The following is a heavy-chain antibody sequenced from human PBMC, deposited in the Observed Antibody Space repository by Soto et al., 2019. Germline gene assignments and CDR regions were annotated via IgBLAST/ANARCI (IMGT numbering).Heavy chain of an antibody. Sequence: SETLSLTCAVSGGSLSSSSWWSWARQPPGKALEWLGEIYYSGSTKYNPSLNSRVTISADQSKNDFFLRLSSVTAADTAVYYCVHHGGDPYYHDFWGQGMLVTVSS. CDR3: VHHGGDPYYHDF. J-gene: IGHJ4*02. CDR1: GGSLSSSSW. V-gene: IGHV4-4*02. CDR2: IYYSGST. D-gene: IGHD4-17*01.